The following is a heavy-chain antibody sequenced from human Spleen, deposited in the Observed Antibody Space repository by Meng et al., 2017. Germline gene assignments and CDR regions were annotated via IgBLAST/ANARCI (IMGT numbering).Heavy chain of an antibody. CDR2: IYHSGST. CDR3: ARGPTTMAHDFGY. Sequence: QGRLQGPGPGPLKPSVTLPLPCASSGGSISSSNWWSWVRQPPGKGLEWIGEIYHSGSTNYNPSLKSRVTISVDTSKNQFSLKLSSVTAADTAVYYCARGPTTMAHDFGYWGQGTLVTVSS. V-gene: IGHV4-4*02. J-gene: IGHJ4*02. CDR1: GGSISSSNW. D-gene: IGHD4-11*01.